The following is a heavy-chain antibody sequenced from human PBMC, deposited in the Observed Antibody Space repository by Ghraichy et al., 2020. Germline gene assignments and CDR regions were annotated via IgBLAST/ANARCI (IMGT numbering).Heavy chain of an antibody. CDR1: GYTFTSYG. CDR2: ISAYNGNT. V-gene: IGHV1-18*01. CDR3: ARDAQYYYDSSGYYSNY. D-gene: IGHD3-22*01. J-gene: IGHJ4*02. Sequence: ASVKVSCKASGYTFTSYGISWVRQAPGQGLEWMGWISAYNGNTNYAQKLQGRVTMTTDTSTSTAYMELRSLRSDDTAVYYCARDAQYYYDSSGYYSNYWGQGTLVTVSS.